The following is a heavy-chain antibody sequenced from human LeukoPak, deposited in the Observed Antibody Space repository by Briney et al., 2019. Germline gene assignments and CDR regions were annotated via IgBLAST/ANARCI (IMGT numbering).Heavy chain of an antibody. D-gene: IGHD3-22*01. CDR1: GFTFSSYA. Sequence: GGSLRLSCAASGFTFSSYAMSWVRQAPGKGLEWVSAISDNGDSTYYADSVKGRFTISRDSSKNTLYLQMNSLRAEDTATYYCAKRDSSGSYPYYFDYWGQGTLVTVSS. CDR3: AKRDSSGSYPYYFDY. V-gene: IGHV3-23*01. J-gene: IGHJ4*02. CDR2: ISDNGDST.